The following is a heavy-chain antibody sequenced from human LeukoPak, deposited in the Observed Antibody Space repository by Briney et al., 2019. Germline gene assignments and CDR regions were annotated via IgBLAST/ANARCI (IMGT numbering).Heavy chain of an antibody. D-gene: IGHD2-15*01. Sequence: ASVNVSCKASGFTLTNYPMHWVRQAPGQGLEWMGIIKSSGGSTTYTQKFQGRVSMTRDTSTSTVYMELSSLTSEDTAVYYCARDNWRWSFDYWGQGTLVTVSS. CDR2: IKSSGGST. V-gene: IGHV1-46*01. CDR1: GFTLTNYP. J-gene: IGHJ4*02. CDR3: ARDNWRWSFDY.